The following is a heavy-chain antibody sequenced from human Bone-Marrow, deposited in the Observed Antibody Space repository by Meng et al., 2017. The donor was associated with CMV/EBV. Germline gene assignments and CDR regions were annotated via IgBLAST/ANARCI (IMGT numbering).Heavy chain of an antibody. CDR1: GFTFSSYG. CDR2: IRYDGSNK. J-gene: IGHJ3*01. D-gene: IGHD3-3*01. V-gene: IGHV3-30*02. Sequence: GESLKISCAASGFTFSSYGMHWVRQAPGKGLEWVAFIRYDGSNKYYADSVQGRFTVSRDNAKNSLHLQMNRLRAEDTAMYYCARIRTTILGMLLTGNGGSALDVWGQGTMVTVSS. CDR3: ARIRTTILGMLLTGNGGSALDV.